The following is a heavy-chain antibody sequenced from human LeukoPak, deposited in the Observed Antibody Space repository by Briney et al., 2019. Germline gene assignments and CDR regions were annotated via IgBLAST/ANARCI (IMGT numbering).Heavy chain of an antibody. D-gene: IGHD2-21*02. CDR3: ARPGYCGGDCYGGDAFDI. CDR2: INHSGST. CDR1: GGSFSGYY. V-gene: IGHV4-34*01. Sequence: AETLSLTCAVSGGSFSGYYWSWIRQPPGKGLEWIGEINHSGSTNYKPSLKSRVTISVDTSKNQFSLKLSSVTAADTAVYYCARPGYCGGDCYGGDAFDIWGQGTMVT. J-gene: IGHJ3*02.